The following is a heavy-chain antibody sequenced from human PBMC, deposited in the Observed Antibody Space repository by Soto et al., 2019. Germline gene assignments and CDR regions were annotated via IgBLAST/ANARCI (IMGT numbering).Heavy chain of an antibody. J-gene: IGHJ4*02. CDR1: GGSFSGYY. CDR2: INHSGST. CDR3: ARSNGDYGVY. V-gene: IGHV4-34*01. D-gene: IGHD4-17*01. Sequence: SETLSLTCAVYGGSFSGYYWSWIRQPPGKGLEWIGEINHSGSTNYNPSLKSRATISVDTSKNQFSLKLSSVTAADTAVYYCARSNGDYGVYWSQGTLVTVSS.